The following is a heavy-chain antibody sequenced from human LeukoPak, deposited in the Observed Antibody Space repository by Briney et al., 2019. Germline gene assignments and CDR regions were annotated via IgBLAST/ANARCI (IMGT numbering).Heavy chain of an antibody. CDR2: ISTYSGNT. CDR3: ARGYCRSTSCHEPPLYGMDV. V-gene: IGHV1-18*01. D-gene: IGHD2-2*01. Sequence: ASVKVSCKASGGTFSSYAISWVRQAPGQGLEWMGWISTYSGNTNYAQQVQGRVTMTSDTSTSTVYMELRSLRSDDTAVYYCARGYCRSTSCHEPPLYGMDVWGQGTTVTVS. CDR1: GGTFSSYA. J-gene: IGHJ6*02.